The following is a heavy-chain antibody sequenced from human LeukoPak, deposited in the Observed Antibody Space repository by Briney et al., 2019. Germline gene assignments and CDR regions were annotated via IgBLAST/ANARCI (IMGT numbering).Heavy chain of an antibody. J-gene: IGHJ3*02. CDR1: GGSISSSSYY. CDR2: IYYSGST. D-gene: IGHD3/OR15-3a*01. Sequence: SETLSLTCTVSGGSISSSSYYWGWIRQPPGNGLEWIGSIYYSGSTYYNPSLKSRVTISVDTSKNQFSLKLSSVTAADTAVYYCTRPRGEDFWTVMGAFDIWGQGTMVTVSS. V-gene: IGHV4-39*01. CDR3: TRPRGEDFWTVMGAFDI.